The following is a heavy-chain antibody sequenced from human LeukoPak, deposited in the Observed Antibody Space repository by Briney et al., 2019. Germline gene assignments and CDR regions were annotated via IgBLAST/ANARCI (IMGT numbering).Heavy chain of an antibody. CDR1: GGSVRRGNYY. CDR2: TYTSGTT. J-gene: IGHJ6*02. V-gene: IGHV4-61*02. CDR3: AREHRGSSGPYYYGMDV. D-gene: IGHD3-22*01. Sequence: SETLSLTVTVPGGSVRRGNYYWTWSRPPAGSGLEWIGRTYTSGTTDYNPSLRTRVTISVDASRNQFSQNLSSVTAADTAVYYCAREHRGSSGPYYYGMDVWGQGTTVTVSS.